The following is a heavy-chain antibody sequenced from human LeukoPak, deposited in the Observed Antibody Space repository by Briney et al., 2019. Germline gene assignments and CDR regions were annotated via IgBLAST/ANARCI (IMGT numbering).Heavy chain of an antibody. CDR1: GGTFSSYA. CDR2: IIPIFGTA. V-gene: IGHV1-69*13. Sequence: GASVKVSCKASGGTFSSYAISWVRQAPGQGLQWMGGIIPIFGTANYAQKFQGRVTITADESTSTAYMELSSLRSEDTAVYYCASCRGGENWFDPWGQGTLVTVSS. J-gene: IGHJ5*02. D-gene: IGHD3-16*01. CDR3: ASCRGGENWFDP.